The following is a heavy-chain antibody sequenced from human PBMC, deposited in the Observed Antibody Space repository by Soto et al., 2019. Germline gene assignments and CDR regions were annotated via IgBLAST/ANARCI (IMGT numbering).Heavy chain of an antibody. Sequence: SETLSLTCTVSGGSISSSSYYWGWIRQPPGKGLEWIGSIYYSGSTYYNPSLKSRVTISVDTSKNQFSLKLSSVTAADTAVYYCEGTTVVADYWGQGTLVTVSS. D-gene: IGHD2-15*01. V-gene: IGHV4-39*01. J-gene: IGHJ4*02. CDR2: IYYSGST. CDR3: EGTTVVADY. CDR1: GGSISSSSYY.